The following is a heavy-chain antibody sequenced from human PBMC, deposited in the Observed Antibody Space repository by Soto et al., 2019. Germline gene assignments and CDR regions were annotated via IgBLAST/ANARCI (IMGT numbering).Heavy chain of an antibody. CDR3: ARDGRATLDP. CDR1: GGSISSYY. CDR2: IYYSGST. J-gene: IGHJ5*02. Sequence: PSETLSLTCTVSGGSISSYYWSWIRQPPGKGLEWIGYIYYSGSTNYNPSLKSRVTISVDTSKNQFSLKLSSVTAADTAVYYCARDGRATLDPWGQGTLVTVSS. V-gene: IGHV4-59*01. D-gene: IGHD1-26*01.